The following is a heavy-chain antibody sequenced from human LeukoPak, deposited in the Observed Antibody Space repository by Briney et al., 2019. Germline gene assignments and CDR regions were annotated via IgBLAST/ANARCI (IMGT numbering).Heavy chain of an antibody. Sequence: QSGGSLRLSCAASGFTYSNYAINWVRQAPGKGLEWVSYISSSSDTVYYADSVKGRFTISRDNARNSLYLQMNSLRAEDTAVYYCARDSWGYYYDSSGYYSPYYFYYLDVWGKGTTVTVSS. CDR3: ARDSWGYYYDSSGYYSPYYFYYLDV. CDR2: ISSSSDTV. V-gene: IGHV3-48*01. D-gene: IGHD3-22*01. CDR1: GFTYSNYA. J-gene: IGHJ6*03.